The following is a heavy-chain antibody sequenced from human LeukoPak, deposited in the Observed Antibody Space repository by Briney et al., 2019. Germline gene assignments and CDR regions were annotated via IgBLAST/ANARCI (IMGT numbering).Heavy chain of an antibody. CDR1: GFTFNTYA. CDR3: AKLLGTVTTYDC. D-gene: IGHD2/OR15-2a*01. Sequence: GGSLRLSCAASGFTFNTYAMTWVRQAQGKGLEWVSGISGSGGSTYYAHSVKGRFTISRDNSKNTLYLQMNSLRAEDTAVYYCAKLLGTVTTYDCWGQGTLVTVSS. J-gene: IGHJ4*02. V-gene: IGHV3-23*01. CDR2: ISGSGGST.